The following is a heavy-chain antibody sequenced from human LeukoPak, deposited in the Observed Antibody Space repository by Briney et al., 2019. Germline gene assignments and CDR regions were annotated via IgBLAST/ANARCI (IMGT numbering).Heavy chain of an antibody. CDR2: IYYSGST. J-gene: IGHJ6*03. V-gene: IGHV4-59*11. CDR3: ARVPAGYYYYYYMDV. Sequence: SETLSLTCTVSGGSISSHYWSWIRQPPAKGLEWIGYIYYSGSTNYNPSLKSRVTISVDTSKNQFSLKLSSVTAADTAVYYCARVPAGYYYYYYMDVWGKGTTVTVSS. CDR1: GGSISSHY.